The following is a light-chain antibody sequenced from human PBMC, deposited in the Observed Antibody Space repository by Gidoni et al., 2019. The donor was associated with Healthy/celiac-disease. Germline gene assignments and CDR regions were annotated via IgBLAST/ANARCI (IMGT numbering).Light chain of an antibody. Sequence: IQLPQSPSSLSASVGDRVTITCRANQSISSYLNWYQQKPGKAPKLLIYAASSLQSGVPSRFSGSGSGTDVTLTISSLQPEDFATYYCQQSYSTPSITFGQGTRLEIK. CDR2: AAS. J-gene: IGKJ5*01. V-gene: IGKV1-39*01. CDR1: QSISSY. CDR3: QQSYSTPSIT.